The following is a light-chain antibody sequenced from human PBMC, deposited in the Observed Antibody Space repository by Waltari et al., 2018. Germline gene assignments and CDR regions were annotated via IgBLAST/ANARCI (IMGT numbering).Light chain of an antibody. V-gene: IGKV1-5*03. CDR3: LHYNSYPRT. J-gene: IGKJ1*01. Sequence: DIQMTQSPSTLSASVGDRVTITCRASQSISSWLAWYQGKPGKAPKLLIYKASSLETGVPSRFSGSGSGTEFTLNISSLQSDDFATYYCLHYNSYPRTFGQGTKVEIK. CDR2: KAS. CDR1: QSISSW.